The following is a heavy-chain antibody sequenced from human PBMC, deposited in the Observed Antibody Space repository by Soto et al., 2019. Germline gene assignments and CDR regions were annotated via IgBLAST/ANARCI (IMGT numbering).Heavy chain of an antibody. CDR2: VYYGGST. D-gene: IGHD1-26*01. CDR3: ARSESGSYFRY. J-gene: IGHJ4*02. V-gene: IGHV4-59*01. Sequence: SETLSLTCTVSGGSISSYYWSWIRQPPGKGLEWIGYVYYGGSTNYNPSLKSRVTISVDTSKNQFSLKLSSVTAADTAVYYCARSESGSYFRYWGQGTLVTVSS. CDR1: GGSISSYY.